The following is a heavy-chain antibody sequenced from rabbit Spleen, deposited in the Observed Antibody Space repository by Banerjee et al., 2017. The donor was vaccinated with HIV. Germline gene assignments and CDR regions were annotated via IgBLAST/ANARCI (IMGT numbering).Heavy chain of an antibody. Sequence: QEQLVESGGGLVQPEGSLTLTCKASGFSFSTDYYLCWVRQAPGKGLESIACIYGGVVGSTYYATWAKGRFTISKTSSTTVTLQMTSLTAADTATYFCARGSAAMTLVITGFYFGLWGPGTLVTVS. CDR3: ARGSAAMTLVITGFYFGL. CDR2: IYGGVVGST. D-gene: IGHD2-1*01. V-gene: IGHV1S45*01. CDR1: GFSFSTDYY. J-gene: IGHJ4*01.